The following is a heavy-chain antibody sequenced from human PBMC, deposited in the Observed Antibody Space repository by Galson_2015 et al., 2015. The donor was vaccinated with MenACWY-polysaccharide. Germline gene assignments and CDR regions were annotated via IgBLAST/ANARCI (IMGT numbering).Heavy chain of an antibody. CDR2: ISAYNGNT. J-gene: IGHJ6*02. CDR3: ARVFPLWFGESPLQHYYYYGMDV. Sequence: SVKVSCKASGYTFTSYGISWVRQAPGQGLEWMGWISAYNGNTNYAQKLQGRVTMTTDTSTSTAYMELRSLRSDDTAVYYCARVFPLWFGESPLQHYYYYGMDVWGQGTTVTVSS. V-gene: IGHV1-18*01. D-gene: IGHD3-10*01. CDR1: GYTFTSYG.